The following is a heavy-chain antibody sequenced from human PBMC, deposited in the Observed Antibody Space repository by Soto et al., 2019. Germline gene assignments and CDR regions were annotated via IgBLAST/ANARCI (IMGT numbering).Heavy chain of an antibody. V-gene: IGHV6-1*01. D-gene: IGHD3-22*01. J-gene: IGHJ6*02. CDR2: TYYRSKWYN. CDR3: AGDSSGYLGYYYYGMDV. CDR1: GDSVSSNSAA. Sequence: PSQTLSLTCAISGDSVSSNSAAWNWIRQSPSRGLEWLGRTYYRSKWYNDYAVSVKSRITINPDTSKNQFSLQLNSVTPEDTAVYYCAGDSSGYLGYYYYGMDVWGQGTTVTVSS.